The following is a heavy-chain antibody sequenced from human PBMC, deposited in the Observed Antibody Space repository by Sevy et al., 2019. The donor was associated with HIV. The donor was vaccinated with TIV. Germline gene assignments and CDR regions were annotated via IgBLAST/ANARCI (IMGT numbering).Heavy chain of an antibody. D-gene: IGHD5-12*01. CDR1: GGSFSGYY. J-gene: IGHJ6*02. CDR2: INHSGST. CDR3: ARRKGLATPKRDYYGMDV. Sequence: SETLSLTCAVYGGSFSGYYWSWIRQPPGKGLEWIGEINHSGSTNYNPSLKSRVTISVDTSKNQFSLKLSSVTAADTAVYYCARRKGLATPKRDYYGMDVWGQGTTVTVSS. V-gene: IGHV4-34*01.